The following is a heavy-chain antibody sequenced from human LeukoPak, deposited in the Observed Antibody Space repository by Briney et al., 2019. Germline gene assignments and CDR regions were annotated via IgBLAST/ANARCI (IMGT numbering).Heavy chain of an antibody. J-gene: IGHJ3*02. CDR1: GFSFISHW. V-gene: IGHV3-7*01. D-gene: IGHD5-24*01. Sequence: PGGSLRLSCVGSGFSFISHWVNWVRQSPGKGLEWVAKIKPDGSDKYYVDSARGRFTVSIDNAKYSALLQMNSLRAEDTAIYYCATISAQTFDIWGQGTLVSVSS. CDR2: IKPDGSDK. CDR3: ATISAQTFDI.